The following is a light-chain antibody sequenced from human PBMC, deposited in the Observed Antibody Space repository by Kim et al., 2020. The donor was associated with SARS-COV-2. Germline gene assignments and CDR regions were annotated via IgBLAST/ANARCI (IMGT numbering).Light chain of an antibody. CDR3: QVWDTDSGDYV. Sequence: SYELTQPPSVSVSPGQTARITCGGNNIGVHSVHWYQQTPGQSPVLVMYHDSERPSGIPERFSGSKSANTATLTISRAEAGDEADYYCQVWDTDSGDYVFG. J-gene: IGLJ1*01. V-gene: IGLV3-21*01. CDR1: NIGVHS. CDR2: HDS.